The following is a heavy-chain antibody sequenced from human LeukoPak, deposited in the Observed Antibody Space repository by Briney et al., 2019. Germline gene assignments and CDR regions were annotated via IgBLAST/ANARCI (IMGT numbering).Heavy chain of an antibody. Sequence: GGSLRLSCAASGFTFSNYWMTWVRQAPGKGLEWVANIKGDGSVKNYVDSVKDRFTISRDNDKKLLYLQMNSMRVEDTDIYYCARDLDVLLRGVEWYDANDMWGQGTAVTVSS. V-gene: IGHV3-7*01. D-gene: IGHD3-10*01. CDR1: GFTFSNYW. CDR2: IKGDGSVK. J-gene: IGHJ3*02. CDR3: ARDLDVLLRGVEWYDANDM.